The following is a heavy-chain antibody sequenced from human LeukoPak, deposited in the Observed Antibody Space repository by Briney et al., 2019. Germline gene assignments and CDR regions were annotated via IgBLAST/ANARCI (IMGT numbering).Heavy chain of an antibody. CDR2: INPNSGGT. D-gene: IGHD5-18*01. J-gene: IGHJ4*02. Sequence: ASVKVSCKASGYTFTSYYMHWVRQAPGQGLEWMGWINPNSGGTNYAQKFQGRVTMTRDTSISTAYMELSRLRSDDTAVYYCARVDTAMDRIDYWGQGTLVTVSS. CDR3: ARVDTAMDRIDY. CDR1: GYTFTSYY. V-gene: IGHV1-2*02.